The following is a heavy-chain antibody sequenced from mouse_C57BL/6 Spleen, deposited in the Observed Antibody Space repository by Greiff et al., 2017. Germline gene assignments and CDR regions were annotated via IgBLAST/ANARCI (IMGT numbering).Heavy chain of an antibody. D-gene: IGHD1-1*01. CDR2: ISDGGSYT. CDR1: GFTFSSYA. J-gene: IGHJ2*01. CDR3: ARGGTTVVAQLDY. V-gene: IGHV5-4*03. Sequence: DVKLVESGGGLVKPGGSLKLSCAASGFTFSSYAMSWVRQTPEKRLEWVATISDGGSYTYYPDNVKGRFTISRDNAKNNLYLQMSHLKSEDTAMYYCARGGTTVVAQLDYWGQGTTLTVSS.